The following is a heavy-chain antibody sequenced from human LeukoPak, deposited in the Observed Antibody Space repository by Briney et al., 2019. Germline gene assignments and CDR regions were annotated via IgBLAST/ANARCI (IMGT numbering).Heavy chain of an antibody. CDR3: AGDNDYYENDGYCCFLDN. V-gene: IGHV3-48*02. CDR1: GFTFSGHS. CDR2: ISYSSSTI. D-gene: IGHD2-21*01. Sequence: GESLRLSCAASGFTFSGHSMNWVRQAPGKGLEWVAYISYSSSTIYYADSVKGRFTISRDNAKNSLYLQMHSLRDEDTAVYYCAGDNDYYENDGYCCFLDNWGQGTLVTVSS. J-gene: IGHJ4*02.